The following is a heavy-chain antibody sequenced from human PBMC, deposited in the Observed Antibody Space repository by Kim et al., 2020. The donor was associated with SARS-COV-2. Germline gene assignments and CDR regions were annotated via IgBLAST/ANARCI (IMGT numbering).Heavy chain of an antibody. J-gene: IGHJ4*02. Sequence: GGSLRLSCAASGFTFSSYSMNWVRQAPGKGLEWVSSISSSSSYIYYADSVKGRFTISRDNAKNSLYLQMNSLRAEDTAVYYCASPKHMSYSGYELWVYFDYWGQGTLVTVSS. CDR1: GFTFSSYS. D-gene: IGHD5-12*01. CDR2: ISSSSSYI. V-gene: IGHV3-21*01. CDR3: ASPKHMSYSGYELWVYFDY.